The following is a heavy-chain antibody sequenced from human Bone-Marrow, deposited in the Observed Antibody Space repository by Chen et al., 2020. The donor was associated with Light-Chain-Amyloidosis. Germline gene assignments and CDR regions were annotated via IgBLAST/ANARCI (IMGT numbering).Heavy chain of an antibody. J-gene: IGHJ6*02. Sequence: GSGPGLVKPSQTLSLTCSVSGASMTNGSHYWSWIRLPAGKGLEWIGRIYTSGNTNYSPSLKSRVTISVDTSKNQFSLKLNSVTAADTAVYYCARAGQAEVVVDGWGMDVWGHGTTVTVSS. CDR3: ARAGQAEVVVDGWGMDV. CDR1: GASMTNGSHY. CDR2: IYTSGNT. V-gene: IGHV4-61*02. D-gene: IGHD2-21*01.